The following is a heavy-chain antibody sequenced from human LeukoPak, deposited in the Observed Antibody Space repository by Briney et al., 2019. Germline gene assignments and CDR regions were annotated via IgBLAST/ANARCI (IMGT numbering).Heavy chain of an antibody. J-gene: IGHJ4*02. Sequence: GGSLRLSCAASGFTVSSNYMSWVRQAPGEGLEWVSVIYSGGSTYYADSVKGRFTISRDNSKNTLYLQMNSLRAEDTAVYYCARDGGGGVLRFGYWGQGNLVTVSS. V-gene: IGHV3-53*01. CDR2: IYSGGST. CDR3: ARDGGGGVLRFGY. CDR1: GFTVSSNY. D-gene: IGHD3-3*01.